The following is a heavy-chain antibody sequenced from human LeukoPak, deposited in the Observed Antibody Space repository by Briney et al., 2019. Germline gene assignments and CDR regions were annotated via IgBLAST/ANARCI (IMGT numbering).Heavy chain of an antibody. J-gene: IGHJ3*01. Sequence: PSETLSLTCTVSGGSISTYYWSWIRQPPGKGLESIGYVSYSGSTNYNPSLKSRVTISVDTSKTQFSLKLSSVTAADTAVYYCARDEGRSWGQGTMVTVSS. CDR1: GGSISTYY. CDR3: ARDEGRS. CDR2: VSYSGST. V-gene: IGHV4-59*12.